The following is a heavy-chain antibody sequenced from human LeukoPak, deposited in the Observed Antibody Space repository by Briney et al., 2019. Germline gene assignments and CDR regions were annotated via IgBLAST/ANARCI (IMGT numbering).Heavy chain of an antibody. CDR3: AKSHDSSGSDY. Sequence: PGGSLRLSCAASGFTFSSYVMSWVRKAPGKGLEGVSAFSGSGGSTYYADSVKGRFTISRDNSKNTLYMQMNSLRAEDTAVYYCAKSHDSSGSDYWGQGTLVTVSS. CDR1: GFTFSSYV. J-gene: IGHJ4*02. D-gene: IGHD3-22*01. CDR2: FSGSGGST. V-gene: IGHV3-23*01.